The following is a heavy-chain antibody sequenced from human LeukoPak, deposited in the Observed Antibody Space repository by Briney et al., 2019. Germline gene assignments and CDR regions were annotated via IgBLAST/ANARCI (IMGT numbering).Heavy chain of an antibody. CDR3: ARASYCSDGSCYSDY. V-gene: IGHV1-18*01. Sequence: ASVKVSCKASGYTFSSYSISWVRQAPGQGLEWMGWISAYNGNTIYAQKVKGRVTMTTDTSTSRAYMELRSLKSDDTAVYYCARASYCSDGSCYSDYWGQGTLVTVSS. CDR1: GYTFSSYS. D-gene: IGHD2-15*01. J-gene: IGHJ4*02. CDR2: ISAYNGNT.